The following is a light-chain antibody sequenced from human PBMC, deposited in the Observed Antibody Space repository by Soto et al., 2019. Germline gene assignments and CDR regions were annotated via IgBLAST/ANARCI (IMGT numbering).Light chain of an antibody. Sequence: EILMTQCPSTLSVSPGERATLSCRATQTVNNKVVWYQHKPGQAPRLLIYGASTRATGIPARFSGIGSGTEFTLSISSLQSEDFAVYYCQQYNSWPPLTFGKGTRLEIK. J-gene: IGKJ5*01. CDR2: GAS. CDR3: QQYNSWPPLT. V-gene: IGKV3-15*01. CDR1: QTVNNK.